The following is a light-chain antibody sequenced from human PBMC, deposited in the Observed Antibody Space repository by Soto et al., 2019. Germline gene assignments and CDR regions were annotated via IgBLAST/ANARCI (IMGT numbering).Light chain of an antibody. CDR2: GAS. Sequence: EIVLTQSPGTLSLSPGESVILSCRASQSVSSTYLAWYQQKPGQAPRLLIYGASSRATGVPDRFSGSASGTDFTLTISRLEPEDFAVYYCQQYGNSLLYTFGQGTKVDIK. CDR1: QSVSSTY. J-gene: IGKJ2*01. CDR3: QQYGNSLLYT. V-gene: IGKV3-20*01.